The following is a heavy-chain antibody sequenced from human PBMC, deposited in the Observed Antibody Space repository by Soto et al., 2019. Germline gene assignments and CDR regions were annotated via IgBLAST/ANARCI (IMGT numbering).Heavy chain of an antibody. CDR3: ARGHGYYYGMDV. V-gene: IGHV1-69*13. CDR1: GGTFSSYA. D-gene: IGHD6-13*01. CDR2: IIPIFGTA. J-gene: IGHJ6*02. Sequence: VASVKVSCKASGGTFSSYAISWVRQAPGQGLEWMGGIIPIFGTANYAQKFQGRVTITADESTSTAYMELSSLRSEDTAVYYCARGHGYYYGMDVWGQGTTVTVSS.